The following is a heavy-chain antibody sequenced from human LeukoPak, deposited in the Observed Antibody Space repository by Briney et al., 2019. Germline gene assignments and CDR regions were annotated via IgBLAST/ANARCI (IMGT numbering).Heavy chain of an antibody. CDR2: ISSSGSTI. CDR3: ATVAGYGENY. CDR1: GFTFSSYE. J-gene: IGHJ4*02. V-gene: IGHV3-48*03. Sequence: PGGSLRLSCAASGFTFSSYEMNWVRQAPGQGLEWVSYISSSGSTIYYADSVKGRFTISRDNARNSLYLQMNSLRAEDTAVYYCATVAGYGENYWGQGTLVTVSS. D-gene: IGHD3-10*01.